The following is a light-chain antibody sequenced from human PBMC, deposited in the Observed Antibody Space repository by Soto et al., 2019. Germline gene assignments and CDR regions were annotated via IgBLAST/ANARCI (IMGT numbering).Light chain of an antibody. Sequence: DIQLTQSPSFLSASVGDRVTITCRASQGISSYLAWYQQKPGKAPKLLIYAASTLQSGVPSRFSGSGSGTEFTLTISSLQPEDFATYYRQQLNTYPLPFGGGPKVDIK. CDR2: AAS. CDR1: QGISSY. J-gene: IGKJ4*01. CDR3: QQLNTYPLP. V-gene: IGKV1-9*01.